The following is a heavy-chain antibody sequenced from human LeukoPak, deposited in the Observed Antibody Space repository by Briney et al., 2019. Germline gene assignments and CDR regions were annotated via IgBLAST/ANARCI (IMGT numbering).Heavy chain of an antibody. Sequence: GSLRLSCAASGFTFSTYAIHWVRQAPGKGLEWVAVIWHDGSEQYYADSVKGRFIISRDNSKSTSDLQMNSLRAEDTAVYYCAREGGSRWGELSPWGQGTLVTVSA. V-gene: IGHV3-33*01. D-gene: IGHD3-16*02. CDR1: GFTFSTYA. CDR2: IWHDGSEQ. J-gene: IGHJ1*01. CDR3: AREGGSRWGELSP.